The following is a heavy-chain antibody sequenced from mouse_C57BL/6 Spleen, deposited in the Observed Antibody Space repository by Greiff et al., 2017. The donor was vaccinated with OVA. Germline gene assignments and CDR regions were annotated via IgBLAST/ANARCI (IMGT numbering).Heavy chain of an antibody. Sequence: VQLQQPGTELVKPGASVKLSCKASGYTFTSYWMHWVKQRPGQGLEWIGNINPSNGGTNYNEKFKSKATLTVDKSSSTAYMQLSSLTSEDSAVYYCAREGYYGSSYYYAMDYWGQGTSVTVSS. D-gene: IGHD1-1*01. V-gene: IGHV1-53*01. CDR2: INPSNGGT. J-gene: IGHJ4*01. CDR1: GYTFTSYW. CDR3: AREGYYGSSYYYAMDY.